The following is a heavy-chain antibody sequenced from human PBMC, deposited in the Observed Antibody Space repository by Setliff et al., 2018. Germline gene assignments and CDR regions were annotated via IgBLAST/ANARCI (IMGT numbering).Heavy chain of an antibody. CDR2: IIHSGST. J-gene: IGHJ4*02. Sequence: SETLSLTCAVYGGSFSGYYWSWIRQPPGKRLEWIGEIIHSGSTNYNPSLKSRVTISMDTSKNQFSLKVSSVTAADTAVYYCARGGQLLYPWDYWGRGTLVTVSS. CDR3: ARGGQLLYPWDY. V-gene: IGHV4-34*01. D-gene: IGHD2-2*02. CDR1: GGSFSGYY.